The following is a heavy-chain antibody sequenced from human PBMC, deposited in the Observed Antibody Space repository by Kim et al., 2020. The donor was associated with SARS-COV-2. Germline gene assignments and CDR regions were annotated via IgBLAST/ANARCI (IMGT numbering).Heavy chain of an antibody. D-gene: IGHD4-17*01. CDR2: IYHSGST. J-gene: IGHJ6*02. CDR1: GGSISSSNW. V-gene: IGHV4-4*02. CDR3: ARMGFDYGDYETNGMDV. Sequence: SETLSLTCAVSGGSISSSNWWSWVRQPPGKGLEWIGEIYHSGSTNYNPSLKSRVTISVDKSKNQFSLKLSSVTAADTAVYYCARMGFDYGDYETNGMDVWGQGTTVTVSS.